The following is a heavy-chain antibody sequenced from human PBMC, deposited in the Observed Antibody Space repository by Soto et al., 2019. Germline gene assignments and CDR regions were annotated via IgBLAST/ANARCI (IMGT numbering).Heavy chain of an antibody. Sequence: GASVKVACKASSSTFTTYGNSWVRQDHGQGREWMGWISAYNGNTNYAQKLQGRVTMTTDTSTSTAYMELRSLRSDESAVYYGARFGYYDSIGAYWGQGTLVTVSS. V-gene: IGHV1-18*01. D-gene: IGHD3-22*01. CDR3: ARFGYYDSIGAY. CDR2: ISAYNGNT. CDR1: SSTFTTYG. J-gene: IGHJ4*02.